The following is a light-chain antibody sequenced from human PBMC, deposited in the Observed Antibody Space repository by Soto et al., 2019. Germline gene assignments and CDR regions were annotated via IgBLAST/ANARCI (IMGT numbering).Light chain of an antibody. CDR1: QSISSY. CDR3: QQSYSTRWT. V-gene: IGKV1-39*01. CDR2: AAS. Sequence: DVPMTQSPSSLSASVGDRVTITCRASQSISSYLNWYQQKPGKAPKLLIHAASSLQSGVPSRFSGSGSGTDFTLTISSLQPADFATYYCQQSYSTRWTFGQGTKVEIK. J-gene: IGKJ1*01.